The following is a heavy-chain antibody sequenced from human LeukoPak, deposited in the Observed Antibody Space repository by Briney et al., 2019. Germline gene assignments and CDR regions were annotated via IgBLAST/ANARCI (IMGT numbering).Heavy chain of an antibody. V-gene: IGHV4-31*03. Sequence: SQTLSLTCTVSGGSFSSGGYYWSWIRQHPGKGLEWIGYIYYSGSTYYNPSLKSRVTISVDTSKNQFSLKLSSVTAADTAVYYCARDGYDGWFDPWGQGTLVTVSS. D-gene: IGHD5-12*01. CDR3: ARDGYDGWFDP. CDR2: IYYSGST. CDR1: GGSFSSGGYY. J-gene: IGHJ5*02.